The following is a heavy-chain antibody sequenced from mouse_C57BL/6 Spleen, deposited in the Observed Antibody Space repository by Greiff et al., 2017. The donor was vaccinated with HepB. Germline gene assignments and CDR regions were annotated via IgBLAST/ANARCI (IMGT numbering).Heavy chain of an antibody. J-gene: IGHJ2*01. Sequence: QVQLQQSGPELVKPGASVKISCKASGYSFTSYYIHWVKQRPGQGLEWIGWIYPGSGNTKYNEKFKGKATLTADTSSSTAYMQLSSLTSEDSAVYYCARDYGSSYAYWGQGTTLTVSS. D-gene: IGHD1-1*01. CDR3: ARDYGSSYAY. V-gene: IGHV1-66*01. CDR1: GYSFTSYY. CDR2: IYPGSGNT.